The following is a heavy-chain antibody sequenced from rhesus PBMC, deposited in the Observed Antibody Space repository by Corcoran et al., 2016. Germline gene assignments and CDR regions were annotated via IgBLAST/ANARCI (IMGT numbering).Heavy chain of an antibody. Sequence: QATLKEPGPALVKPTQTLTLTCTFSGFSISTTGTGARWIRHPPGKALEWHASINWNNSKYYSTSLKSGLTITKDTSKSQVVQPMTNMDPVDTATYYCARGGVGDPFDYWGQGVLVTVSS. D-gene: IGHD1-44*02. CDR2: INWNNSK. CDR1: GFSISTTGTG. J-gene: IGHJ4*01. V-gene: IGHV2-95*01. CDR3: ARGGVGDPFDY.